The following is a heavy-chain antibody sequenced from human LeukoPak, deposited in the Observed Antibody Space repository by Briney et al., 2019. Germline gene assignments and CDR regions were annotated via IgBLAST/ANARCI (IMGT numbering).Heavy chain of an antibody. V-gene: IGHV4-31*03. CDR1: GGSISSGGSY. Sequence: SETLSLTCTVSGGSISSGGSYWSWVRQHPGKGLEWIGYIYYSGSTFYLPSLKCRVTISVDTSKNQFSLKLSSVTAPDTAVYYCARSVYGAYRFDYWGQGTLVTVSS. CDR3: ARSVYGAYRFDY. J-gene: IGHJ4*02. D-gene: IGHD4-17*01. CDR2: IYYSGST.